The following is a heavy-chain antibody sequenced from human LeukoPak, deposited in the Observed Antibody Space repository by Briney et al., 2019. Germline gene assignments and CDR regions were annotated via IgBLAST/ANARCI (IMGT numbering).Heavy chain of an antibody. CDR3: AKVGLLITMIVVAPYYFDY. J-gene: IGHJ4*02. D-gene: IGHD3-22*01. CDR2: ISGSGGST. CDR1: GFTFDDYA. Sequence: GRSLRLSCAASGFTFDDYAMHWVRQAPGKGLEWVSAISGSGGSTYYANSVKGRFTISRDNSKNTLYLQMNSLRAEDTAVYYCAKVGLLITMIVVAPYYFDYWGQGTLVTVSS. V-gene: IGHV3-23*01.